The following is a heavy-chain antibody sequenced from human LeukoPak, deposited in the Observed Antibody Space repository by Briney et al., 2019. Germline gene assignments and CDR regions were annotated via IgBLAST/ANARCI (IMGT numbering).Heavy chain of an antibody. J-gene: IGHJ4*02. CDR2: INHSGST. D-gene: IGHD1-26*01. CDR3: ARVGRGSTYDY. CDR1: GGSFSGYY. V-gene: IGHV4-34*01. Sequence: SETLSLTCVVYGGSFSGYYWSWIRQPPGKGLEWIGEINHSGSTNYNTSLRSRVTISVDTSKNQFSLKLSSVTAADTAVYCCARVGRGSTYDYWGQGTLVTVSS.